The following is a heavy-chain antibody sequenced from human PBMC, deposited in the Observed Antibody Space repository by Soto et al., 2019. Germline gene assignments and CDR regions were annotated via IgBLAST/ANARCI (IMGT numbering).Heavy chain of an antibody. CDR2: ISSSRSTI. J-gene: IGHJ6*02. V-gene: IGHV3-48*04. D-gene: IGHD2-21*02. CDR3: AREVVTAIDYGMDV. CDR1: GFTFSSYS. Sequence: PGGSLRLSCAASGFTFSSYSMNWVRQAPGKGLEWVSYISSSRSTIYYADSVKGRFTISRDNAKSTLYLQMNSLRAEDTAVYYCAREVVTAIDYGMDVWGQGTTVTVSS.